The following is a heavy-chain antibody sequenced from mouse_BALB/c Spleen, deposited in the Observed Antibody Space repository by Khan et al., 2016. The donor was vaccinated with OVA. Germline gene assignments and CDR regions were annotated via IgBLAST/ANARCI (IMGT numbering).Heavy chain of an antibody. Sequence: QIQLVQSGPELKKPGEMVKISCTASGYTFTNYGMNWVKQAPGKGLKWMGWINTYTGETTYTDDFKGRFAFSLETSATTAYLQINSLKNEDTATYFCVKGDDYDGTYWGQGTLVTVST. V-gene: IGHV9-3-1*01. CDR3: VKGDDYDGTY. CDR2: INTYTGET. J-gene: IGHJ3*01. D-gene: IGHD2-4*01. CDR1: GYTFTNYG.